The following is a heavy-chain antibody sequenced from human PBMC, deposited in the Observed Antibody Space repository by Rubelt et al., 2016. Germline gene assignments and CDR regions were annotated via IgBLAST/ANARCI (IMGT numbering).Heavy chain of an antibody. V-gene: IGHV4-59*01. D-gene: IGHD5-18*01. CDR3: AREVRYSYEPICFDP. CDR1: GGSISSYY. Sequence: QVQLQESGPGLVKPSETLSLTCTVSGGSISSYYWSWIRQPPGKGLEWIGYIYYSGSTNYNPSLKSRVTISVDTSKNQFSLKLSSVTAADTAVYYCAREVRYSYEPICFDPWGQGTLVTVSS. CDR2: IYYSGST. J-gene: IGHJ5*02.